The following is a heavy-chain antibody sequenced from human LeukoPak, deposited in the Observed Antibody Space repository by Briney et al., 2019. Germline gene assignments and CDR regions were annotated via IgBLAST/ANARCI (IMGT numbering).Heavy chain of an antibody. CDR3: ARDGGSRVAGTSYYYYMDV. CDR2: ISAYNGNT. V-gene: IGHV1-18*01. CDR1: RYTFTSYG. J-gene: IGHJ6*03. D-gene: IGHD6-19*01. Sequence: ASVKVSCKASRYTFTSYGISWVRQAPGQGLEWMGWISAYNGNTNYAQKLQGRVTMTTHTSTSTAYMELRSLRSDDTAVYYCARDGGSRVAGTSYYYYMDVWGKGTTVTVSS.